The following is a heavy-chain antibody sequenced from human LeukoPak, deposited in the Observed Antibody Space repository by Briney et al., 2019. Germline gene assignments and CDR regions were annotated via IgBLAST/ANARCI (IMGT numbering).Heavy chain of an antibody. CDR3: AKGGATVIDY. CDR2: ISSDGRST. Sequence: GSLRLSCAASGFTFSNYWMHWVRQAPGKGLVWVSRISSDGRSTTSADSVKGRFPISRDNAKNTLYLKMNSLRAEDTAVYYCAKGGATVIDYWGQGTLVTVSS. CDR1: GFTFSNYW. D-gene: IGHD4-17*01. V-gene: IGHV3-74*01. J-gene: IGHJ4*02.